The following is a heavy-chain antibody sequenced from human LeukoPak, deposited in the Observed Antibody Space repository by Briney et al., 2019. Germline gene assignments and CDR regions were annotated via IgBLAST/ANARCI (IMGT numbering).Heavy chain of an antibody. V-gene: IGHV4-59*01. D-gene: IGHD3-9*01. CDR1: GGSISSYY. Sequence: SETLSLTCTVSGGSISSYYWSWIRQPPGKGLEWIGYIYYSGSTNYNPSLKSRVTITVDTSKNQFSLKLSSVTAADTAGYYCASHYDILTGYGYWGQGTLVTVSS. CDR3: ASHYDILTGYGY. J-gene: IGHJ4*02. CDR2: IYYSGST.